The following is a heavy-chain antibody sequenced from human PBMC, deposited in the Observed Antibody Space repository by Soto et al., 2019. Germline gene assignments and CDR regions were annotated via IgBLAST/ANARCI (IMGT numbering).Heavy chain of an antibody. Sequence: QVQLQESGPGLVKPSQTLSLTCTVSGGSISSGGYYWSWIRQHPGKGLEWIGYIYYSGSTYYNPSLKSRVTLSVDTSTNQFSLKLISVTAADTAVYYCARDISTIRARFDPWGQGTLVTVSS. V-gene: IGHV4-31*03. CDR1: GGSISSGGYY. CDR2: IYYSGST. CDR3: ARDISTIRARFDP. J-gene: IGHJ5*02. D-gene: IGHD5-12*01.